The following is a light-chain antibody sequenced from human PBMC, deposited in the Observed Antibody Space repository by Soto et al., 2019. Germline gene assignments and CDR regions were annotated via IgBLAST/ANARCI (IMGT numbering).Light chain of an antibody. CDR2: EGH. CDR1: SGYVGTYSL. CDR3: SSYTDTKSLV. Sequence: QSVLAQPASVSGSPGQSITISCTGASGYVGTYSLVSWYQQHPGKAPKVVIYEGHKRPSGVPDRFSGSTSVNTASLTISGLQTDDEADYYCSSYTDTKSLVFGTGTKVTVL. V-gene: IGLV2-14*02. J-gene: IGLJ1*01.